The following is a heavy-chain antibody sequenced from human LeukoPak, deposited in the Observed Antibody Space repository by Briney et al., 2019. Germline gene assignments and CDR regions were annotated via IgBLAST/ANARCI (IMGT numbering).Heavy chain of an antibody. D-gene: IGHD6-13*01. CDR1: GGSISSSSYY. V-gene: IGHV4-39*01. CDR2: IYYSGST. Sequence: PSETLSLTCTVSGGSISSSSYYWGWIRQPPGKGLEWIGSIYYSGSTYYNPSLKSRVTISVDTSKNQFSLKLSSVTAADTAVYYCARHSFMVSWQQLTHNWFDPWGQGTLVTVSP. J-gene: IGHJ5*02. CDR3: ARHSFMVSWQQLTHNWFDP.